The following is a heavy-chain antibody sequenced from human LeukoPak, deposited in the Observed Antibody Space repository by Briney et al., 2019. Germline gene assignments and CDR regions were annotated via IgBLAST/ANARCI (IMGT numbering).Heavy chain of an antibody. V-gene: IGHV4-61*02. CDR2: IYTSGGT. Sequence: KSSQTLSLTCTGSGGSITNLNYYWTWIRQPAGKRLEWIGRIYTSGGTNYNPSLKSRVTMSVDRSKNEISLHLASLTAADTALYYCAGRGSSSGTFDIWGPGTFVTVSS. CDR1: GGSITNLNYY. CDR3: AGRGSSSGTFDI. J-gene: IGHJ3*02. D-gene: IGHD3-10*01.